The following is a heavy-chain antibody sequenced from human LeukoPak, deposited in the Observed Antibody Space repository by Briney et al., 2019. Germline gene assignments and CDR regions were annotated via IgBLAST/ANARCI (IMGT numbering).Heavy chain of an antibody. V-gene: IGHV3-23*01. CDR2: ISGSGGST. D-gene: IGHD3-22*01. J-gene: IGHJ4*02. CDR1: GFTFSSYA. CDR3: AKDPTYYYDSSGYPPDY. Sequence: PGGSLRLSCAASGFTFSSYAMSWVRQAPGRGLEWVSVISGSGGSTYYADSVKGRLTISRDNSKNTLYLQMSSLRAEDTAVYYCAKDPTYYYDSSGYPPDYWGQGTLVTVSS.